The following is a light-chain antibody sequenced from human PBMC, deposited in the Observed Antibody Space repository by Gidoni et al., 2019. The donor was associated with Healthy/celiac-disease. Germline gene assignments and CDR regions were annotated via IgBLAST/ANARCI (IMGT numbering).Light chain of an antibody. V-gene: IGLV2-23*02. CDR3: CSYAGISTVV. J-gene: IGLJ2*01. CDR1: SSDVGSYNL. Sequence: QSALTQPASVSGSPGQSITISCTGTSSDVGSYNLVSWYPQNTGKSPKLMIYEVSKRPSVVSNRFSGSKSGNTASLTISGLQAEDEADYYCCSYAGISTVVFGGGTKLTVL. CDR2: EVS.